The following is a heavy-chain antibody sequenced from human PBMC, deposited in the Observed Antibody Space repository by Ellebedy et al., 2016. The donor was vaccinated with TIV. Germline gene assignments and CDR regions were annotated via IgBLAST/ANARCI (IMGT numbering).Heavy chain of an antibody. V-gene: IGHV1-18*01. D-gene: IGHD3-10*01. J-gene: IGHJ4*02. CDR2: ISTYNGNT. CDR3: ARDITMIRGFLGY. Sequence: AASVKVSCKASGYTFTSYGITWVRQAPGQGLEWMGWISTYNGNTNYAQKLQDRFTMTTDTSTSPAYMELRGLRSDDTAVYYCARDITMIRGFLGYWGQGTLVTVSS. CDR1: GYTFTSYG.